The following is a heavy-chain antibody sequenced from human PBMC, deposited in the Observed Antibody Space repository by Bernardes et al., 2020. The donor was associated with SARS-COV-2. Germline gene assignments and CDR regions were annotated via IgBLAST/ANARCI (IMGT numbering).Heavy chain of an antibody. D-gene: IGHD2-2*02. J-gene: IGHJ6*02. CDR2: ISSSGSTI. CDR1: GFTFSDYY. CDR3: ARDIVVVPAALQSYYYGMDV. V-gene: IGHV3-11*01. Sequence: GGSLRLSCAASGFTFSDYYMSWIRQAPGKGLEWVSYISSSGSTIYYADSVKGRFTISRDNAKNSLYLQMNSLRAEDTAVYCCARDIVVVPAALQSYYYGMDVWGQGTTVTVSS.